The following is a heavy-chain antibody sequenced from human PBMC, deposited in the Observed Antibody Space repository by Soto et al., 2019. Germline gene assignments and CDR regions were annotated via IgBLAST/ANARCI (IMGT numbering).Heavy chain of an antibody. CDR3: AKVASGTDYFDY. CDR1: GFSFSGYA. D-gene: IGHD1-26*01. V-gene: IGHV3-23*01. CDR2: ISGSGGGT. J-gene: IGHJ4*02. Sequence: PGGSLRLSCAASGFSFSGYAMSWVRQAPGKGLEWVSAISGSGGGTYHADSVKGRLTISRENTKRTLYLQMNSLRGDDTAVYYCAKVASGTDYFDYWGQGALVTVSS.